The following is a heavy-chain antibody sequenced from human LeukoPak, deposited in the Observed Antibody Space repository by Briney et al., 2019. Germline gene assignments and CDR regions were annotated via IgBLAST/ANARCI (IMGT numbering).Heavy chain of an antibody. J-gene: IGHJ4*02. Sequence: GRSLRLSCEASGLSFSTSYMHWVRQTPGKGLVWVSRIHSTGAYIDYVDSVKGRFIISRDNAKNTLYLQMNSLRAEDTAVYFCVRSSDWAFFDHWGQGALVTVSS. CDR2: IHSTGAYI. V-gene: IGHV3-74*01. CDR1: GLSFSTSY. CDR3: VRSSDWAFFDH. D-gene: IGHD3/OR15-3a*01.